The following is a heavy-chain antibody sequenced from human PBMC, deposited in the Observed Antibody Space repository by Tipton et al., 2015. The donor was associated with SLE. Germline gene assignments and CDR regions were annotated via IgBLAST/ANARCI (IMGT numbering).Heavy chain of an antibody. CDR1: GDSISSTSYY. CDR3: ARDLVGSSGDAFDI. J-gene: IGHJ3*02. Sequence: TLSLTCTVSGDSISSTSYYWGYIRQPPGKGLDWIGSIYYSGSTYYNPSLKSRVTISVDTSKNQFSLKLTSVTAADTAVYYCARDLVGSSGDAFDIWGQGTMVTVSS. V-gene: IGHV4-39*07. CDR2: IYYSGST. D-gene: IGHD3-22*01.